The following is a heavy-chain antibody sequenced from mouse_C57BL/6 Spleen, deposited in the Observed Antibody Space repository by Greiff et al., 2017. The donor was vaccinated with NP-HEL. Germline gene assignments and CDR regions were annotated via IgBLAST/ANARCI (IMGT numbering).Heavy chain of an antibody. CDR2: INPNNGGT. CDR1: GYTFTDYN. V-gene: IGHV1-22*01. J-gene: IGHJ2*01. D-gene: IGHD3-1*01. Sequence: VQLKQSGPELVKPGASVKMSCKASGYTFTDYNMHWVKQSHGKSLEWIGYINPNNGGTSYNQKFKGKATLTVNKSSSTAYMELRSLTSEDSAVYYCAREGTRGYFDYWGQGTTLTVSS. CDR3: AREGTRGYFDY.